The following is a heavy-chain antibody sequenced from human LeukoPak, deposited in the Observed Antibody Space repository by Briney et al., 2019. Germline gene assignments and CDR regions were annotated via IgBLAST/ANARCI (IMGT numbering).Heavy chain of an antibody. CDR3: AKDPTTGTTPNWFDP. V-gene: IGHV3-23*01. D-gene: IGHD1-1*01. J-gene: IGHJ5*02. CDR2: ISGSGGST. Sequence: GGSLRLSCAASGFTFSSYAMSWVRQAPGKGLEWVSAISGSGGSTYYADSVKGRFTISRDNSKNALYLQMNSLRAEDTAVYYCAKDPTTGTTPNWFDPWGQGTLVTVSS. CDR1: GFTFSSYA.